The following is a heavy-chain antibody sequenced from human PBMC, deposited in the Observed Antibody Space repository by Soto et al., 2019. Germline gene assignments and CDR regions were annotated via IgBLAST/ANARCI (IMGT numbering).Heavy chain of an antibody. CDR1: GGSISSGGYY. J-gene: IGHJ4*02. CDR2: IYYSGST. CDR3: ASSVWFGELEYYFDY. V-gene: IGHV4-31*03. Sequence: QVQLQESGPGLVKPSRTLSLTCTVSGGSISSGGYYWSWIRQHPGKGLEWIGYIYYSGSTYYNPSLKSRVTISVDTSKNQFSLKLSSVTAADTAVYYCASSVWFGELEYYFDYWGQGTLVTVSS. D-gene: IGHD3-10*01.